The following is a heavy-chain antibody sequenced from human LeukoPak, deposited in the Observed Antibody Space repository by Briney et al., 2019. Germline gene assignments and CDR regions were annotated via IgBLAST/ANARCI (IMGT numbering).Heavy chain of an antibody. Sequence: SETLSLTCAVYGASFRNYYWSWIRQTPGKGLEWIGSIYYSGSTYYNPSLKSRVTISVDTSKNQFSLKLSSVTAADTAVYYCARGHSSGYYYGPYYFDYWGQGTLVTVSS. D-gene: IGHD3-22*01. CDR2: IYYSGST. V-gene: IGHV4-34*01. J-gene: IGHJ4*02. CDR3: ARGHSSGYYYGPYYFDY. CDR1: GASFRNYY.